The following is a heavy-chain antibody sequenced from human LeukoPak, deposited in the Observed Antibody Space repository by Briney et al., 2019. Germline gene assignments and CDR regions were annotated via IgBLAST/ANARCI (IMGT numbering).Heavy chain of an antibody. Sequence: GASVKVSCKASGYTFTSYYMHWVRQAPGQGLEWMGIINPSGGSTSYAQKFHGRVTMTRDMSTSTVHMELRSLRPEDTAVYYCARDAYSGYDSDWFDPWGQGTLVTVSS. CDR2: INPSGGST. V-gene: IGHV1-46*01. CDR1: GYTFTSYY. J-gene: IGHJ5*02. D-gene: IGHD5-12*01. CDR3: ARDAYSGYDSDWFDP.